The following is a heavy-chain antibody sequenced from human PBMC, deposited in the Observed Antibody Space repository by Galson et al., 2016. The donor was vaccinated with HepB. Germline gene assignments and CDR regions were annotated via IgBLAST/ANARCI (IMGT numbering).Heavy chain of an antibody. D-gene: IGHD4-17*01. CDR2: VWHDGSNI. CDR3: ARDYGERGFDY. V-gene: IGHV3-33*01. J-gene: IGHJ4*02. CDR1: GFIFSDYG. Sequence: SLRLSCAASGFIFSDYGMHWVRQAPGKGLEWVAVVWHDGSNINYVDSVKGRFTISRDNFKNTLDLQMNSLRVEDTAVYYCARDYGERGFDYWGQGTLVTVSS.